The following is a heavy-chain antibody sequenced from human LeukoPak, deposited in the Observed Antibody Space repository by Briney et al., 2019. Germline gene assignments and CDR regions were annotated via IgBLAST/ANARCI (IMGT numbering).Heavy chain of an antibody. Sequence: GGSLRLSCAASGFTFSSYAMSWVRQAPGKGLEWVANIKQDGSEKYYVDSVKGRFTISRDNAKNSLYLQMNSLRAEDTAVYYCARRSGYGSGSYYKDYWGQGTLVTVSS. V-gene: IGHV3-7*01. CDR1: GFTFSSYA. CDR2: IKQDGSEK. J-gene: IGHJ4*02. CDR3: ARRSGYGSGSYYKDY. D-gene: IGHD3-10*01.